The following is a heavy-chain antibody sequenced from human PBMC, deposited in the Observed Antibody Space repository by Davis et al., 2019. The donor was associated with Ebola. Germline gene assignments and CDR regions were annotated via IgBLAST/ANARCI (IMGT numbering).Heavy chain of an antibody. CDR1: GFTFSTHW. CDR3: ARGIGED. J-gene: IGHJ4*02. CDR2: INGGGSMT. Sequence: HTGGSLRLSCAASGFTFSTHWMHWVRQAPGKGLVWVSRINGGGSMTTYVDSVKGRFTISRDNAKNTLYLQMNNLRAEDTAVYYCARGIGEDWGQGTLVTVSA. V-gene: IGHV3-74*03. D-gene: IGHD2-21*01.